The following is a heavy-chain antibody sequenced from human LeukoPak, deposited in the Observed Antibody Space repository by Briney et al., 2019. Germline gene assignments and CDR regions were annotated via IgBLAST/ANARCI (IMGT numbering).Heavy chain of an antibody. J-gene: IGHJ4*02. Sequence: ASVKVSCKASGYTFTGYYMHWVRQAPGQGLEWMGWINPNSGGINYAQKFQGRVTMTRDTSISTAYMELSRLRSDDTAVYYCARDSPDYYYDSSGYANYWGQGTLVTVSS. CDR2: INPNSGGI. CDR3: ARDSPDYYYDSSGYANY. V-gene: IGHV1-2*02. CDR1: GYTFTGYY. D-gene: IGHD3-22*01.